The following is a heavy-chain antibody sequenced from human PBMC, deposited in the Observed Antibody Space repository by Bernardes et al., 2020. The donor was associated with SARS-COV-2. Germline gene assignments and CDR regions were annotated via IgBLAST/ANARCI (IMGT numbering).Heavy chain of an antibody. D-gene: IGHD2-8*01. V-gene: IGHV4-34*01. CDR1: GGSFNGYF. Sequence: SETLSLTCGVSGGSFNGYFWTYIRQSPGKGLEWIGEINHSGDTNYNPSLESRVALSVDTSKNHVSLKLTSVTAADTAVYYCARGLPMYASVRFGSHTWFDPWGQGTLVTVTS. CDR3: ARGLPMYASVRFGSHTWFDP. J-gene: IGHJ5*02. CDR2: INHSGDT.